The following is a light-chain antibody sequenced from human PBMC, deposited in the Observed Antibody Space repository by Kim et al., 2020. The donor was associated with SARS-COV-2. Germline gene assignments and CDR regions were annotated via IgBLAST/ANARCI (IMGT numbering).Light chain of an antibody. V-gene: IGKV1-9*01. J-gene: IGKJ2*01. CDR2: AAS. CDR1: QGISYY. Sequence: DIQLTQSTSFLSASVGDRVTITCRASQGISYYLAGYQQKPGKAPKLLIYAASTLQSGVPSRFSGSGSGTEFTLTISSLQPEDFATYYCQHLNTYPYTFGQGTKLEIK. CDR3: QHLNTYPYT.